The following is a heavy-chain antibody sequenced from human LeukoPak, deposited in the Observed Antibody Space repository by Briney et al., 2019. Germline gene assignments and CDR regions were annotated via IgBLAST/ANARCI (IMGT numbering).Heavy chain of an antibody. V-gene: IGHV3-15*01. Sequence: GGSLRLSCTASGFTFSNAWMSWVRQAPGKGLEWVGRIKSKTDGGTTDYAAPVKGRFTISRDDSKNTLYLQMNSLKTEDTAVYYCARGEDYGDYGWFDPWGQGNLVTVSS. CDR1: GFTFSNAW. J-gene: IGHJ5*02. CDR3: ARGEDYGDYGWFDP. D-gene: IGHD4-17*01. CDR2: IKSKTDGGTT.